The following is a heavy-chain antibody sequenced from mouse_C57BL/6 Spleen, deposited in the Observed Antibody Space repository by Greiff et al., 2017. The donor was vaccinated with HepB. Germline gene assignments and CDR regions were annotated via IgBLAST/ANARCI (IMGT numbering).Heavy chain of an antibody. CDR3: ASQVSSGLYYFDY. J-gene: IGHJ2*01. CDR1: GYSFTDYN. D-gene: IGHD3-2*02. V-gene: IGHV1-39*01. CDR2: INPNYGTT. Sequence: VQLQQSGPELVKPGASVKISCKASGYSFTDYNMNWVKQSNGKSLEWIGVINPNYGTTSYNQKFKGKATLTVDQSSSTAYIQLNSLTSEDSAVYYCASQVSSGLYYFDYWGQGTTLTVSS.